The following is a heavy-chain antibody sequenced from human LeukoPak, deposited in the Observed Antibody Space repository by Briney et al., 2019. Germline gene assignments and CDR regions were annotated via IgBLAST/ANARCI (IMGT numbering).Heavy chain of an antibody. V-gene: IGHV4-59*08. Sequence: SETLSLTCTVSGGSISSYYWSWIRQPPGKGLEWIGYIYYSGSTNYNPSLKSRVTISVDTSKNQFSLKLSSVTAADTAVYYCARLRNDAFDIWGQGTMVTVSS. CDR3: ARLRNDAFDI. CDR2: IYYSGST. J-gene: IGHJ3*02. D-gene: IGHD3-3*01. CDR1: GGSISSYY.